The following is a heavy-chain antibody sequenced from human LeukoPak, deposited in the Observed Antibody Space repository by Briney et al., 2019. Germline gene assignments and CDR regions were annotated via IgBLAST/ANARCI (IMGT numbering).Heavy chain of an antibody. D-gene: IGHD5-18*01. CDR3: ATYRQVLLPFEA. V-gene: IGHV3-23*01. J-gene: IGHJ5*02. Sequence: GGSLRLSCAASGFTFSTFAMIWVRQPPGKGLEWVSSIFQGGGEIHYADSVRGRFTISRDNSKSTLFLQMNSLRAEDTAIYYCATYRQVLLPFEAWGQGTLVTVSS. CDR2: IFQGGGEI. CDR1: GFTFSTFA.